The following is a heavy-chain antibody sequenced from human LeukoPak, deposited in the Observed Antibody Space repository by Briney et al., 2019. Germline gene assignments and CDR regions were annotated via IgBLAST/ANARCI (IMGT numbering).Heavy chain of an antibody. CDR1: GGTFSSYG. J-gene: IGHJ4*02. CDR3: ANSPDTAMTNQDY. D-gene: IGHD5-18*01. V-gene: IGHV1-69*05. CDR2: IIPIFGTA. Sequence: SVKVSCKASGGTFSSYGISWVRQAPGQGLEWMGGIIPIFGTANYAQRFQGRVTITTDESTSTAYMELSSLRSEDTAVYYCANSPDTAMTNQDYWGQGTLVTVSS.